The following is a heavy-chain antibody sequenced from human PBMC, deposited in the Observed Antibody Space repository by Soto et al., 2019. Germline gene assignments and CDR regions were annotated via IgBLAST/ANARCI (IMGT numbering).Heavy chain of an antibody. CDR1: GGTFSSYA. Sequence: SVKVSCKASGGTFSSYAISWVRQAPGQGLEWMGGIIPIFGTANYAQKFQGRVTITADESTSTAYMELSSLRSEDTAVYYCARVVDTAMVPYHGMDVWGQGTTVTVSS. CDR2: IIPIFGTA. CDR3: ARVVDTAMVPYHGMDV. V-gene: IGHV1-69*13. J-gene: IGHJ6*02. D-gene: IGHD5-18*01.